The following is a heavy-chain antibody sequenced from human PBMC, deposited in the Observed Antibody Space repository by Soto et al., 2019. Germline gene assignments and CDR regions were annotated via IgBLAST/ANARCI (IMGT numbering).Heavy chain of an antibody. D-gene: IGHD3-10*01. CDR1: GFTFSSYG. Sequence: QVQLVESGGGVVQPGRSLRLSCAASGFTFSSYGMHWVRQAPGKGLAWVAVRIYDGSTKYYADSVKGRFTISRDNSKSTLYLQRNSLRAEDTAVYYCAKDRMGAWVRGYFDYWGQGTLVTVAS. V-gene: IGHV3-30*18. CDR3: AKDRMGAWVRGYFDY. CDR2: RIYDGSTK. J-gene: IGHJ4*02.